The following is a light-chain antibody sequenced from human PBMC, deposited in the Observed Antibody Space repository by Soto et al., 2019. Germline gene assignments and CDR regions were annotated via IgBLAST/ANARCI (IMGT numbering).Light chain of an antibody. CDR2: RVS. Sequence: DVVVTQSPLSLPVTLGQPASISCRSSRSVVDSDGNTYLNWFQQRPGQSPRRLIYRVSKRDSGVPDRFSGSGSGTDFTLKISRVEAEDVGTYYCMQSIQLPLTFGGGTKVDIK. CDR1: RSVVDSDGNTY. CDR3: MQSIQLPLT. J-gene: IGKJ4*01. V-gene: IGKV2-30*01.